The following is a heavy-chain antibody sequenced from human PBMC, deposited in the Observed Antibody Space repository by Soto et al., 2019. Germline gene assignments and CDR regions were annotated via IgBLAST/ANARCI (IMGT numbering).Heavy chain of an antibody. Sequence: SETLSLTCTVSGGSINTFYWSWVRQPAGEGLEWIGRIFSSGSTSFNPSLESRVAMSVDTSKNHFSLNLSSVTAADMAVYYCAREGSYSAYNFAHGIQLWSFDFWGQGALVTVSS. J-gene: IGHJ4*02. V-gene: IGHV4-4*07. D-gene: IGHD5-12*01. CDR2: IFSSGST. CDR3: AREGSYSAYNFAHGIQLWSFDF. CDR1: GGSINTFY.